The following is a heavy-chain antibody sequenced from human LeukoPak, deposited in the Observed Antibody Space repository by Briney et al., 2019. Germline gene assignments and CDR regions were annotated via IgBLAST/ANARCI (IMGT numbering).Heavy chain of an antibody. Sequence: GGSLRLFCAASGFTFSTYAMNWVRQAPGQGLEWVSGISGSGDNTYYADSVRGRFTISRDKSKSTVYLQMNSLGVEDTAIYYCARGRKSGAPTYFFDYWGQGTLVTVSS. J-gene: IGHJ4*02. CDR3: ARGRKSGAPTYFFDY. D-gene: IGHD1-26*01. CDR2: ISGSGDNT. V-gene: IGHV3-23*01. CDR1: GFTFSTYA.